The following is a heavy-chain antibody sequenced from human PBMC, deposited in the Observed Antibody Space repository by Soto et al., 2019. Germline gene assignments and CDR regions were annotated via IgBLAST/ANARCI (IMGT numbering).Heavy chain of an antibody. D-gene: IGHD3-3*01. V-gene: IGHV1-2*02. CDR2: INPATGAA. CDR1: GYPVTAYY. CDR3: ERGGGVGVAGSAAFDM. J-gene: IGHJ3*02. Sequence: QLHLVQSGAVVKKPGASVTVSCSASGYPVTAYYMHWVRQAPGRGLGWMGGINPATGAAKYTQTCQGRGTVTRDTATSTVFMELGGRTSEDTAVFYCERGGGVGVAGSAAFDMWGQGTLVTVSS.